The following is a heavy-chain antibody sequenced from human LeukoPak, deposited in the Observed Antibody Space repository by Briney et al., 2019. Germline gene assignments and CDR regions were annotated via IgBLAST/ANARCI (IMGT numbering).Heavy chain of an antibody. V-gene: IGHV1-46*01. CDR3: ARDLSASLPDY. J-gene: IGHJ4*02. CDR2: INPSGGST. Sequence: GASVKVSCKASGYTFTSYYMHWVRQAPGQGLEWMGIINPSGGSTSYAQKFQGRVTMTRDTSTSTAYVELRSLTSDDTAVYHCARDLSASLPDYWGQGTLVTVSS. D-gene: IGHD1-26*01. CDR1: GYTFTSYY.